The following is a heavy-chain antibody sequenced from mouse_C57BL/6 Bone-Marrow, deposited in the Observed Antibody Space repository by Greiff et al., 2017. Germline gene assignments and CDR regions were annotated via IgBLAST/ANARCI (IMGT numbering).Heavy chain of an antibody. J-gene: IGHJ2*01. D-gene: IGHD3-1*01. CDR3: ARNKIPIGLRYCGY. Sequence: VQLQQPGAELVKPGASVKLSCKASGYTFTSYWMHWVKQRPGRGLEWIGRIVPNSGGTKYNEKFKSKATLTVDKPSSTAYMQLSSLTSEDSAVYYCARNKIPIGLRYCGYWGQGGALTVTS. V-gene: IGHV1-72*01. CDR1: GYTFTSYW. CDR2: IVPNSGGT.